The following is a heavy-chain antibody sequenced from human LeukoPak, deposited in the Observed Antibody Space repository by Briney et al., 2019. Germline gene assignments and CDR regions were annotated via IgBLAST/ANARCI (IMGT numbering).Heavy chain of an antibody. J-gene: IGHJ4*01. CDR1: GGSFSGYY. CDR3: ARSRIVVVPAAPYSSSSKFFDY. CDR2: INHSGST. V-gene: IGHV4-34*01. D-gene: IGHD2-2*01. Sequence: SETLSLTCAVYGGSFSGYYWSWIRQPPGKGLEWIGEINHSGSTNYNPSLKSRVTISVDTSKNQFSLKLSSVTAADTAVYYCARSRIVVVPAAPYSSSSKFFDYWGQEPWSPSPQ.